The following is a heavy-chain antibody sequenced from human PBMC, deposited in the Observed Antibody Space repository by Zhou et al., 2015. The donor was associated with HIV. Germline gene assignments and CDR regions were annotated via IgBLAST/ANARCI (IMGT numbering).Heavy chain of an antibody. J-gene: IGHJ4*02. D-gene: IGHD4-23*01. Sequence: QVQLVQSGAEVKKPGSSVKVSCKASGGTFSTFTINWVRQAPGQGLEWMGRITPINGIINYGQKFQGRVTVTADKSPSTVYMELSSLRSEDTAVYYCATGGGHLRGGNALALGYWGQGTLVTVSS. CDR1: GGTFSTFT. CDR3: ATGGGHLRGGNALALGY. CDR2: ITPINGII. V-gene: IGHV1-69*02.